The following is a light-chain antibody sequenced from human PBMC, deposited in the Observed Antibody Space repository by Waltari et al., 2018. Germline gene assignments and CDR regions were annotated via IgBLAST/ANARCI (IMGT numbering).Light chain of an antibody. V-gene: IGKV1-12*01. CDR3: QQGNSFPPT. Sequence: DIQMTQSPSSLSASVGDIVIITCRASQGISNWLAWYQQKPGKGPKLLIYAASVLQTGVPSRFSGSGSGTDFTLTISNLQPEDFATYFCQQGNSFPPTFGQGTKVEVK. CDR2: AAS. J-gene: IGKJ1*01. CDR1: QGISNW.